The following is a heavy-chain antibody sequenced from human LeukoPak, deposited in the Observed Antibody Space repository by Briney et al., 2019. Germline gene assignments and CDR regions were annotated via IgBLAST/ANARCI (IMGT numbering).Heavy chain of an antibody. CDR1: GGTFRTYA. CDR2: IIPVFGVS. Sequence: GASVKVSCKASGGTFRTYAITWVRQAPGQGLEWMGRIIPVFGVSNYALKFQGRVTITADKFTTTAYMDLSSLRSEDTAVYYCAFHLDYGDYHPPYYWGQGTLVTVSS. CDR3: AFHLDYGDYHPPYY. V-gene: IGHV1-69*04. D-gene: IGHD4-17*01. J-gene: IGHJ4*02.